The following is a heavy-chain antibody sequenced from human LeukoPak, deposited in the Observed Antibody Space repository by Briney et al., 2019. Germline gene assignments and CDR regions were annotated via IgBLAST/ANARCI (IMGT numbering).Heavy chain of an antibody. V-gene: IGHV3-30*14. J-gene: IGHJ4*02. Sequence: GGSLRLSCAASGFTFSSYAMHWVRQAPGKGLEWVAVISYDGGNKYYADSVKGRFTISRDNSKNTLYLQMNSLRAEDTAVYYCARDMGPYSSGWYELGYFDYWGQGTLVTVSS. D-gene: IGHD6-19*01. CDR2: ISYDGGNK. CDR1: GFTFSSYA. CDR3: ARDMGPYSSGWYELGYFDY.